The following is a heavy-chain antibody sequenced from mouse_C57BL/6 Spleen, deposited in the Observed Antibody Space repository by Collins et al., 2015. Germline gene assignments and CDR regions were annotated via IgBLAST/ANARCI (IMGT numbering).Heavy chain of an antibody. V-gene: IGHV1-64*01. CDR2: IHPNSGNT. CDR3: ARSQRYDDYDEYFDV. CDR1: GYTFTSYW. D-gene: IGHD2-4*01. Sequence: QVQLQQPGAALVKPGTSVKLSCKASGYTFTSYWMHWVNQRPGQGLEWIGVIHPNSGNTNYNEKFKSKATLTVDKSSSTAYMQLSSLTSEDSAVYYCARSQRYDDYDEYFDVWGTGTTVTVSS. J-gene: IGHJ1*03.